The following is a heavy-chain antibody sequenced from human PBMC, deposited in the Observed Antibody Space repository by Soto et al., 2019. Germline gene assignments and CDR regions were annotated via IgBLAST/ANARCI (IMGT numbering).Heavy chain of an antibody. J-gene: IGHJ6*03. CDR1: GFTFSNAW. Sequence: GGSMRLSWAASGFTFSNAWMSWVSKTKGKGLEWVGRIKSKTDGGTTDYAAPVKGRFTISRDDSKNTLYLQMNSLKTEDTAVYYCTTGTCLAVAGRYYYYYYMDVCGKGTTVTVSS. CDR2: IKSKTDGGTT. V-gene: IGHV3-15*01. D-gene: IGHD6-19*01. CDR3: TTGTCLAVAGRYYYYYYMDV.